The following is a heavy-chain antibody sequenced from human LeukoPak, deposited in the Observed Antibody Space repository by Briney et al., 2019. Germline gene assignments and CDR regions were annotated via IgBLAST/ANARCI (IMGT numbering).Heavy chain of an antibody. CDR3: ARSYSSTPQYYYYYYMDV. Sequence: GGSLRLSCAASGFTFSSYAMHWVRQAPGKGLEYVSAISSNGGSTYYANSVKGRFTISRDNSKNTLYLQMGSLRAEDMAVYYCARSYSSTPQYYYYYYMDVWGKGTTVTVSS. V-gene: IGHV3-64*01. CDR2: ISSNGGST. J-gene: IGHJ6*03. CDR1: GFTFSSYA. D-gene: IGHD6-13*01.